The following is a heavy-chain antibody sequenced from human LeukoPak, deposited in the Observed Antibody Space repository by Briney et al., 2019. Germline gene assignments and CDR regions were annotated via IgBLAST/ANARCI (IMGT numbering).Heavy chain of an antibody. CDR3: ARVKKDGYNIDY. Sequence: GEIYHSGSTNYNPSLKSRVTISVDKSKNQFSLKLSSVTAADTAVYYCARVKKDGYNIDYWGQGTLVTVSS. D-gene: IGHD5-24*01. V-gene: IGHV4-4*02. CDR2: IYHSGST. J-gene: IGHJ4*02.